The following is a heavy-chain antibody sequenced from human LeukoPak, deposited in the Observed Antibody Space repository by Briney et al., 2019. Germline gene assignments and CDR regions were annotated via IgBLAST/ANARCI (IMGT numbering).Heavy chain of an antibody. V-gene: IGHV3-7*01. J-gene: IGHJ3*02. CDR2: IGQDGTEK. Sequence: GGSLRLSCAASGFNFSSHWMCWVRQAPGKGLEWVANIGQDGTEKNYVDSVKGRFTISRDNAKNSLYLQMSSLRAEDTAVYHCARGYCSGTSCFGAFDIWGQGTMVPVSS. D-gene: IGHD2-2*01. CDR3: ARGYCSGTSCFGAFDI. CDR1: GFNFSSHW.